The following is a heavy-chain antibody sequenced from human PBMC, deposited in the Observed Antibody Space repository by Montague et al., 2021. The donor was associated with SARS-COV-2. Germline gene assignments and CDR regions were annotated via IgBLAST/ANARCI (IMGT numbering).Heavy chain of an antibody. CDR2: XXWXXXK. CDR1: GFSLSTSGMR. CDR3: ARSYYDILTAYYTPFDY. Sequence: LALVKPTQTLTLTCTFSGFSLSTSGMRASWIRRPPGKALEWLAXXXWXXXKFXSTSLKTRLTISKDTSKNQVVLTMTNMDPVDTATYYCARSYYDILTAYYTPFDYWGQGTLVTVSS. V-gene: IGHV2-70*04. J-gene: IGHJ4*02. D-gene: IGHD3-9*01.